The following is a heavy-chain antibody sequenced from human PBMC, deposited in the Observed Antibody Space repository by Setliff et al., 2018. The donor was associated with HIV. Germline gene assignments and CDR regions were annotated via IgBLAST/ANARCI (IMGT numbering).Heavy chain of an antibody. CDR3: ARDPPGIAVAGTDI. Sequence: PGGSLRLSCAASGFTFSSYSMNWVRQAPGKGLEWVSSISNSNSYIYYGDSVKGRFTISRDNSKNTLYLQMKTLRVEDTAVYYCARDPPGIAVAGTDIWGQGTMVTVSS. D-gene: IGHD6-19*01. J-gene: IGHJ3*02. CDR2: ISNSNSYI. CDR1: GFTFSSYS. V-gene: IGHV3-21*04.